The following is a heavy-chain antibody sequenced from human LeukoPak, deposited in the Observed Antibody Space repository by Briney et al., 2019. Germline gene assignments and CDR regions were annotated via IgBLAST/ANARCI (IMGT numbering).Heavy chain of an antibody. Sequence: PGGSVRLSCAASGFIFSNNDMSWVRQAPGKGLEWVGILYSGASTYYADSVKGRLTISRDNSKTTLYLQMNSLRAEDTAVYYCARDKYPGSGSYYIFDYWGQGTLVTVSS. D-gene: IGHD1-26*01. V-gene: IGHV3-53*05. CDR2: LYSGAST. CDR3: ARDKYPGSGSYYIFDY. CDR1: GFIFSNND. J-gene: IGHJ4*02.